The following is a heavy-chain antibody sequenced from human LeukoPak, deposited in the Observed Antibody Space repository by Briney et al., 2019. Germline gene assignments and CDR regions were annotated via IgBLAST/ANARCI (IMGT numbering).Heavy chain of an antibody. Sequence: GGSLRLSCAGTGFSFSSHAMSWVRQTPGKGLKWVSAMSGSASNSYYADSVKGRFTISRDNAKNSLYLQMNSLRAEDTAVYYCARSGGAHLDYWGQGTLVTVSS. V-gene: IGHV3-23*01. CDR2: MSGSASNS. CDR3: ARSGGAHLDY. J-gene: IGHJ4*02. CDR1: GFSFSSHA. D-gene: IGHD3-16*01.